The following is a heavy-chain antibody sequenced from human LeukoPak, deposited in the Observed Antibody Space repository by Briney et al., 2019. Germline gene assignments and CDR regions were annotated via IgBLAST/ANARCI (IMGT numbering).Heavy chain of an antibody. CDR2: IYYSGST. J-gene: IGHJ5*02. V-gene: IGHV4-31*03. D-gene: IGHD2-2*01. CDR1: GGSISSGGYY. Sequence: SETLSLTCTVSGGSISSGGYYWSWIRQHPGKGLEWIGYIYYSGSTYYNPSLKSRVTISVDTSKNQFSLKLSSVTAADTAVYYSASVVPAAKYWFDPWGQGTLVTVSS. CDR3: ASVVPAAKYWFDP.